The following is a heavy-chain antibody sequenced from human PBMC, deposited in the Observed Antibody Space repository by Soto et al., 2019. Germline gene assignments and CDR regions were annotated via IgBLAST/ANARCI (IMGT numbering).Heavy chain of an antibody. CDR3: AKDRPFGATTGSTIDY. V-gene: IGHV3-23*01. Sequence: GGALRLSCAASGFIFSTYAMSWVRQAPGKGLEWVSVVGSGGGPTYYADSVRGRFTVSRDNSKNTLFLQMNSLTAEDTALYYCAKDRPFGATTGSTIDYWGQGALVTVSS. D-gene: IGHD1-26*01. CDR2: VGSGGGPT. J-gene: IGHJ4*02. CDR1: GFIFSTYA.